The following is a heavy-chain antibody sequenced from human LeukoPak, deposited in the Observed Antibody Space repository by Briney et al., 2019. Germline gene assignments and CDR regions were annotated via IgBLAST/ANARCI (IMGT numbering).Heavy chain of an antibody. CDR3: ARGRGYDSHYFDY. D-gene: IGHD5-12*01. CDR2: IIPIFGTA. J-gene: IGHJ4*02. CDR1: GGTFSSYA. Sequence: SVKVSCKASGGTFSSYAISWVRQAPGQGLEWVGGIIPIFGTANYAQKFQGRVTITTDESTSTAYMERSSLRYEETAAYYCARGRGYDSHYFDYWGQGNLVTVSS. V-gene: IGHV1-69*05.